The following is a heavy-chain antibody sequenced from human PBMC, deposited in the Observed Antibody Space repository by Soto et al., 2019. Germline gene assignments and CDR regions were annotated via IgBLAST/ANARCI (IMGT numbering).Heavy chain of an antibody. CDR2: INHSGST. J-gene: IGHJ3*01. CDR1: GGSFSGYY. CDR3: ARIPDRSSSDYVGLFDL. V-gene: IGHV4-34*01. Sequence: SETLSLTCAVYGGSFSGYYWSWIRQPPGKGLEWIGEINHSGSTNYNPSLKSRVTISVYTSKNQFSLKLSSVTAVDTAVYYCARIPDRSSSDYVGLFDLWGQGTMVT. D-gene: IGHD6-6*01.